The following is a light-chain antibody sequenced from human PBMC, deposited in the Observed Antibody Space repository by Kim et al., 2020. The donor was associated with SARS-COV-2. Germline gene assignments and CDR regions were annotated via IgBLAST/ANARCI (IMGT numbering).Light chain of an antibody. CDR2: KAS. V-gene: IGKV1-5*03. CDR1: QSISDS. CDR3: QHYKGDPT. Sequence: DIQMTQSPLTLSASVGDRVIITCRASQSISDSLAWYQQKPGKVPKLLIYKASNLETGVPFRFSGSGSGTEFTLTISSLQPDDFATYSCQHYKGDPTFGQGTKVDIK. J-gene: IGKJ1*01.